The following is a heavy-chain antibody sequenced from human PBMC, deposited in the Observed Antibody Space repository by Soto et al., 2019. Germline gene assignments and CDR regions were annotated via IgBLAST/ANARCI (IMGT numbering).Heavy chain of an antibody. CDR3: ARAAYYYDSSGYQTPLFDY. CDR2: INPRGGRT. J-gene: IGHJ4*02. V-gene: IGHV1-46*01. D-gene: IGHD3-22*01. CDR1: GCTFTNYY. Sequence: ASVKVSCKASGCTFTNYYMHWVRQAPGQGLEWMGMINPRGGRTTYAQKFQGRVTMTRDTSTSTVYMELSSLRSEDTAVYYCARAAYYYDSSGYQTPLFDYWGQGTLVTVSS.